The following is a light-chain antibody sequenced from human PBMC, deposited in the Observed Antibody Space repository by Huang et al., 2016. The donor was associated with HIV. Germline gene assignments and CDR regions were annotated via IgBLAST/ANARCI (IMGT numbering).Light chain of an antibody. CDR3: QQSARTPRT. CDR2: AAS. V-gene: IGKV1-39*01. CDR1: QNIKRY. J-gene: IGKJ2*01. Sequence: DIQITQSPSSLSASVGDTVIITCRASQNIKRYLNWYQQETGKAPKLLISAASNLQSGVPSTFSGSGSGTDFTLTINSLQPEDSATYYCQQSARTPRTFGQGTELEI.